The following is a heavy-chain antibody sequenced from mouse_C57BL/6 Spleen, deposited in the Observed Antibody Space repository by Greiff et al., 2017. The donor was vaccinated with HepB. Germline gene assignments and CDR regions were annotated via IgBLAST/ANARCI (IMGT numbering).Heavy chain of an antibody. CDR2: IHPNSGST. Sequence: QVQLQQPGAELVKPGASVKLSCKASGYTFTSYWMHWVKQRPGQGLEWIGMIHPNSGSTNYNEKFKSKATLTVDKSSSTAYMQLSSLTSEDSAVYYCARCGTVVATGYFDVWGTGTTVTVSS. D-gene: IGHD1-1*01. CDR1: GYTFTSYW. CDR3: ARCGTVVATGYFDV. J-gene: IGHJ1*03. V-gene: IGHV1-64*01.